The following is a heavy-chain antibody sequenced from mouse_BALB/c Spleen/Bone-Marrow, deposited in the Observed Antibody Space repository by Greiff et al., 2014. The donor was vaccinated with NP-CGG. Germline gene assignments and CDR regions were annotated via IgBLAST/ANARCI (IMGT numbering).Heavy chain of an antibody. CDR3: AGGTTVVSYYAVDY. CDR2: IDPANGYT. CDR1: GFNIKDTY. V-gene: IGHV14-3*02. J-gene: IGHJ4*01. Sequence: VQLQQPGAELVKPGALVKLSCTASGFNIKDTYMHWVKQRPEQGLEWIGRIDPANGYTKFDPKFQGKATITADTSSNTAYLQLSSLTSEDTVVYYCAGGTTVVSYYAVDYWGQGTSVTVSS. D-gene: IGHD1-1*01.